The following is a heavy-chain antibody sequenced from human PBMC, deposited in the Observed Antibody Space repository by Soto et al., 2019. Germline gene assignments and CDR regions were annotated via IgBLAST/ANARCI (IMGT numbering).Heavy chain of an antibody. V-gene: IGHV2-5*01. D-gene: IGHD6-6*01. Sequence: ESGPTLVNPTQTLTLTCTFSGFSLSTSGVGVGWIRQPPGKALEWLALIYWNDDKRYSPSLKSRLTITKDTSKNQVVLTMTNMDPVDTATYYCAHRSIAARGGAFDIWGQGTMVTV. CDR2: IYWNDDK. J-gene: IGHJ3*02. CDR1: GFSLSTSGVG. CDR3: AHRSIAARGGAFDI.